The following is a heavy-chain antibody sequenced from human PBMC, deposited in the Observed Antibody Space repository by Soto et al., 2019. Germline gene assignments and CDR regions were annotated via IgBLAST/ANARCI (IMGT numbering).Heavy chain of an antibody. CDR3: AKGGYNDYFDY. D-gene: IGHD5-12*01. CDR2: ISGSGGRT. Sequence: GGSLRLSCAASGFTFSGYAMSWVRQAPGKGLEWVSGISGSGGRTYYAESVKGRFTISRDNSKNTLFLQMNSLRADDTAAYYCAKGGYNDYFDYWGQGILVTVSS. CDR1: GFTFSGYA. V-gene: IGHV3-23*01. J-gene: IGHJ4*02.